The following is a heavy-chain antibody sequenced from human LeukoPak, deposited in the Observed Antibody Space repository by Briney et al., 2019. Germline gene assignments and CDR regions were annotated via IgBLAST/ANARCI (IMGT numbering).Heavy chain of an antibody. J-gene: IGHJ4*02. CDR1: GYTFTGYY. Sequence: ASVKVSCKASGYTFTGYYMHWVRQAPGQGLEWMGWINPNSGGTNCAQKFQGRVTMTRDTSISTAYMELSRLRSDDTAVYYCARSGGRDGYNLRYWGQGTLVTVSS. CDR2: INPNSGGT. V-gene: IGHV1-2*02. CDR3: ARSGGRDGYNLRY. D-gene: IGHD5-24*01.